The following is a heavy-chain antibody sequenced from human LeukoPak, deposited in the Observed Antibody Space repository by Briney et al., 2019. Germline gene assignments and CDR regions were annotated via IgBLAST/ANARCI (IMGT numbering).Heavy chain of an antibody. Sequence: ASVKVSCTASGGTFSSYAISWVRQAPGQGLEWMGGIIPIFGTANYAQKFQGRVTITADESTSTAYMELSSLRSEDTAVYYCARDKITMVRGVIPYGMDVWGKGTTVTVSS. CDR3: ARDKITMVRGVIPYGMDV. CDR1: GGTFSSYA. V-gene: IGHV1-69*13. D-gene: IGHD3-10*01. CDR2: IIPIFGTA. J-gene: IGHJ6*04.